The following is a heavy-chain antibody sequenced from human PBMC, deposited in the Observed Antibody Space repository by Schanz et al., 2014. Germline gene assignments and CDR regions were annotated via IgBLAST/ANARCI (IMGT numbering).Heavy chain of an antibody. CDR3: AMGGSQLHH. CDR2: INSDGTTT. CDR1: GFTFSTYW. D-gene: IGHD1-7*01. Sequence: EVQLVESGGGLVQPGGSLRLSCAASGFTFSTYWMHWVRQAPGKGLVWVAHINSDGTTTTYADSVKGRFTISRDNAENTLYLQMNSLRDEDTAVYYGAMGGSQLHHWGQGTLVTVSS. V-gene: IGHV3-74*01. J-gene: IGHJ5*02.